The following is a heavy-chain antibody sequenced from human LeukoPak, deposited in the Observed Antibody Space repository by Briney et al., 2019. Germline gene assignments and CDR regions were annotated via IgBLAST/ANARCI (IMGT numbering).Heavy chain of an antibody. J-gene: IGHJ5*02. Sequence: SETLSLTCAVSGGSISSGGYSWSWIRQPPGKGLEWIGYIYYSGSTYYNPSLKSRVTISVDTSKNQFSLKLSSVTAADTAVYYCARGERYCSGGSCYNRAAWFDPWGQGTLVTVSS. CDR1: GGSISSGGYS. V-gene: IGHV4-30-4*07. D-gene: IGHD2-15*01. CDR3: ARGERYCSGGSCYNRAAWFDP. CDR2: IYYSGST.